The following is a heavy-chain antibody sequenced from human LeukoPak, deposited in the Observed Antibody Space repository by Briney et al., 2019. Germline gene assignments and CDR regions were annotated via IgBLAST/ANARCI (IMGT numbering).Heavy chain of an antibody. CDR2: IYYRGAT. V-gene: IGHV4-59*03. CDR1: GGSMDSYY. J-gene: IGHJ1*01. D-gene: IGHD3-10*01. Sequence: PSETLSLTCTVSGGSMDSYYWSWIRQAPGKGVEWIAYIYYRGATNYNPSLMGRVTISLDTSKNQFSLRLTSVTAADTAVYYCATGRVYYASEFWGQGAPVTVSS. CDR3: ATGRVYYASEF.